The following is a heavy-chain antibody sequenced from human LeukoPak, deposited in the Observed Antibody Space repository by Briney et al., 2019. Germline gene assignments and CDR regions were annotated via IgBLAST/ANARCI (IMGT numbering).Heavy chain of an antibody. V-gene: IGHV4-34*01. D-gene: IGHD6-13*01. CDR1: GGSFSGYY. CDR3: ARGRSNRIAAAGTETGNYFDY. Sequence: SETLSLTCAVYGGSFSGYYWSWIRQPPGKGLEWIGEINHSGSTNYNPSLKSRVTISVDTSKNQFSLKLSYVTAADTAVYYCARGRSNRIAAAGTETGNYFDYWGQGTLVTVSS. J-gene: IGHJ4*02. CDR2: INHSGST.